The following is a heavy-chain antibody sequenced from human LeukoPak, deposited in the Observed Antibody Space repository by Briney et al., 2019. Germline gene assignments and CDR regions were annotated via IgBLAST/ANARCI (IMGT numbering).Heavy chain of an antibody. V-gene: IGHV3-23*01. CDR1: GFTFSRYA. CDR3: AKDNPRGLRDVYNFDY. CDR2: IYGSGGST. Sequence: PGGSLRLSCAASGFTFSRYAISWVRQAPGKGLEWAAAIYGSGGSTYYADAAKGRFPISRDNPKNTLYLQMNSLRAEDTAVYYCAKDNPRGLRDVYNFDYWGQGTLVTVPS. D-gene: IGHD5-24*01. J-gene: IGHJ4*02.